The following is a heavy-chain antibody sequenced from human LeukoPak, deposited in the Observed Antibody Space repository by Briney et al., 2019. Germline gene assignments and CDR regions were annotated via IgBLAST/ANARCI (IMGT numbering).Heavy chain of an antibody. CDR2: IYHSGST. V-gene: IGHV4-38-2*02. CDR3: ARLRIAAAGTSDY. Sequence: PSETLSLTCTVSGYSISSGYYWGWIRQPPGKGLEWIGSIYHSGSTYYNPSLKSRVTISVDTSKNQFSLKLSSVTAADTAVYYCARLRIAAAGTSDYWGQGTLVTVSS. J-gene: IGHJ4*02. D-gene: IGHD6-13*01. CDR1: GYSISSGYY.